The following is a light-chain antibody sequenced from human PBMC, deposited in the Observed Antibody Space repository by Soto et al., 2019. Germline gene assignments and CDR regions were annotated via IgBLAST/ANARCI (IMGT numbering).Light chain of an antibody. CDR3: YSTDIGANRGV. CDR1: ELPKKY. J-gene: IGLJ3*02. V-gene: IGLV3-10*01. Sequence: SYELTQPPSVSVSPGQTARITCSGDELPKKYVYWHQQKAGQAPVLVIYEDSERPSGIPERFSGSRSGTMATLTISGAQVEDEADYYCYSTDIGANRGVFGRGTKLTVL. CDR2: EDS.